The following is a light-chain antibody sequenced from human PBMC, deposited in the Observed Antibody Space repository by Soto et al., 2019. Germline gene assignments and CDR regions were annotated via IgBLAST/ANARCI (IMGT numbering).Light chain of an antibody. CDR3: QQSHITTLFT. J-gene: IGKJ2*01. CDR1: QNINSH. Sequence: DIQMTQSPSSLSASLGDRVTITCRASQNINSHLNWYQQKPGKAPKVLIYAASMLQSGVPSRFSGSGSGTEFTLTISSLEPEDFATYYCQQSHITTLFTFGKGTKLEIK. CDR2: AAS. V-gene: IGKV1-39*01.